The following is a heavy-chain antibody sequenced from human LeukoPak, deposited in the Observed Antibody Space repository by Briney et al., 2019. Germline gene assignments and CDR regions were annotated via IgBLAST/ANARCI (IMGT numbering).Heavy chain of an antibody. CDR1: GFTFSSYE. Sequence: GGSLRLTCAASGFTFSSYEMNWVRQAPGKGLEWVSYISSSGSTIYYADSVKGRFTISRDNAKNSLYLQMNSLRAEDTALYYCVKDNSGYDFDRWGQGTLVTVSS. CDR2: ISSSGSTI. CDR3: VKDNSGYDFDR. V-gene: IGHV3-48*03. D-gene: IGHD5-12*01. J-gene: IGHJ4*02.